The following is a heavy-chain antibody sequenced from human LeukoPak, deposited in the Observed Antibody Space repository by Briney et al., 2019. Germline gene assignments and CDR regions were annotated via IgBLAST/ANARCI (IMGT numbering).Heavy chain of an antibody. Sequence: SETLSLTCTVSGGSISSDYWNWIRQPPGRGLEWIGCIFHSGSTKYNPSLMSRVTISLDTSKHHFSLKVSSVTAADTAVYYCARGDSSASNCFDPWGQGTLVTVSS. CDR1: GGSISSDY. V-gene: IGHV4-59*01. CDR3: ARGDSSASNCFDP. CDR2: IFHSGST. D-gene: IGHD6-19*01. J-gene: IGHJ5*02.